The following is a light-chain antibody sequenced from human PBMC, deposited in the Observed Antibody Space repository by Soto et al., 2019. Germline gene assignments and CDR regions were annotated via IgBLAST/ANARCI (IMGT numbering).Light chain of an antibody. CDR3: KQLKSNLIT. J-gene: IGKJ5*01. CDR1: QSISSY. V-gene: IGKV1-9*01. CDR2: AAS. Sequence: IQMTQSPSSLSASVGDRVTITCRASQSISSYLNWYQQKPGKAPKLLIYAASTLQSGVPSRFSGSGSGTEFTLTIRSLQPEDFATYYCKQLKSNLITVGQGTRLEIK.